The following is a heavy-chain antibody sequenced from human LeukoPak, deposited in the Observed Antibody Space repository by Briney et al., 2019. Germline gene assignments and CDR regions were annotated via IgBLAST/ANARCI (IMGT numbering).Heavy chain of an antibody. J-gene: IGHJ5*02. CDR3: ARGGFITMVRGVKFDP. Sequence: SETLSLTCTVSGDSISSYYWSWIRQPPGKGLEWIGYIYYSGSTNYNPSLKSRVTISVDTSKNQFSLRLSSVTAADTAVYYCARGGFITMVRGVKFDPWGQGTLVTVSS. CDR2: IYYSGST. D-gene: IGHD3-10*01. V-gene: IGHV4-59*12. CDR1: GDSISSYY.